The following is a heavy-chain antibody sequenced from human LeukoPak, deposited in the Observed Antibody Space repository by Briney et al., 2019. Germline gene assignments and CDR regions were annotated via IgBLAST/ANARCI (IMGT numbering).Heavy chain of an antibody. D-gene: IGHD4-17*01. CDR2: MNPNSGNT. CDR3: ARGLTGGDYVHDI. V-gene: IGHV1-8*03. Sequence: ASVKVSCKASGYTFNGYYIHWVRQAPGQGLEWMGWMNPNSGNTGYAQKFQGRVTITRNTSISTAYMELSSLRSEDTAVYYCARGLTGGDYVHDIWGQGTMVTVSS. CDR1: GYTFNGYY. J-gene: IGHJ3*02.